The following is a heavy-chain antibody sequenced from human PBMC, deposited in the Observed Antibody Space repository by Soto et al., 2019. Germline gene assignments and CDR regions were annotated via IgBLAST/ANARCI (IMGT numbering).Heavy chain of an antibody. CDR3: ARSYHDSSGYDFDY. V-gene: IGHV4-34*09. D-gene: IGHD3-22*01. Sequence: PSETLSLTCAVYGGSFSGYYWSWIRQPPGKGLEWIGEINHSGSTNYNPSLKSRVTISVDTSKNQFSLKLSSVTAADTAVYYCARSYHDSSGYDFDYWGQGTLVTVSS. CDR2: INHSGST. J-gene: IGHJ4*02. CDR1: GGSFSGYY.